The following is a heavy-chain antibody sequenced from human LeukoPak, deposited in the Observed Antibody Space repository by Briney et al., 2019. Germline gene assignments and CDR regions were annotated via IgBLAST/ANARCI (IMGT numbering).Heavy chain of an antibody. V-gene: IGHV4-30-2*01. J-gene: IGHJ4*02. CDR3: ARSDKDHCSGGSCQYYFDY. CDR1: GGSISSGGYY. Sequence: SQTLSLTCTVSGGSISSGGYYWSWIRQPPGKGLEWIGYIYHSGSTYYNPSLKSRVTISVDRSKNQFSLKLSSVTAADTAVYYCARSDKDHCSGGSCQYYFDYWGQGTLVTVSS. D-gene: IGHD2-15*01. CDR2: IYHSGST.